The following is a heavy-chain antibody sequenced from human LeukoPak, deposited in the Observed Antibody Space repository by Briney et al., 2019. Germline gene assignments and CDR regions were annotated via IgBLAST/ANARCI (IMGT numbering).Heavy chain of an antibody. Sequence: GGSLRLSCAASGFTFSSDAMSWVRQAPGKGLEWVSAISGSGGSTYYADSVKGRFTISRDNSKNTLYLQMNSLRAEDTAVYYCAKSRRELSLSNYWGQGTLVTVSS. CDR1: GFTFSSDA. D-gene: IGHD1-26*01. V-gene: IGHV3-23*01. J-gene: IGHJ4*02. CDR2: ISGSGGST. CDR3: AKSRRELSLSNY.